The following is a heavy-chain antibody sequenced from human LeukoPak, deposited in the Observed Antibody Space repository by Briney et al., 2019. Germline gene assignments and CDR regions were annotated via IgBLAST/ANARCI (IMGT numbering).Heavy chain of an antibody. J-gene: IGHJ4*02. CDR2: IYYTGST. Sequence: SETLSLTCSVCGGFIISIDHFWDWIRQPPGKGLQWIGSIYYTGSTYYNPSVESRVTISVDTSKNQFSLDLGSVTAADTAVYYCATGYLRLDYWGQGSLVTVSS. CDR3: ATGYLRLDY. CDR1: GGFIISIDHF. V-gene: IGHV4-39*01. D-gene: IGHD6-13*01.